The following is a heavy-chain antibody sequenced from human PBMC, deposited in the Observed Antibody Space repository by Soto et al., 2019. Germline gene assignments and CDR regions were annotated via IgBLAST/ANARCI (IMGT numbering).Heavy chain of an antibody. CDR1: GGSMISYY. V-gene: IGHV4-39*01. Sequence: LSLTCTVSGGSMISYYWGWIRQPPGKGLEWIGSIYFSGSTHYNVSLTSRVTISVDTSRNQFSLKLSSVTATDTAVYYCARHVRGWQLMLDNWGQGSLVTVSS. D-gene: IGHD6-13*01. CDR2: IYFSGST. J-gene: IGHJ4*02. CDR3: ARHVRGWQLMLDN.